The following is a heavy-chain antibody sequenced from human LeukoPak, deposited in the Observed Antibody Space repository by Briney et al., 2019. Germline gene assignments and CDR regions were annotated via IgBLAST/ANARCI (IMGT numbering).Heavy chain of an antibody. Sequence: SQTLSLTCTVSGGSISSGSYYWSWIRQPAGKGLEWIGRIYTSGSTNYNPSLKSRVTISVDTSKNQFSLKLSSVTAADTAVYYCARAGINPEAFDIWGQGTMVTVSS. V-gene: IGHV4-61*02. D-gene: IGHD1-1*01. J-gene: IGHJ3*02. CDR2: IYTSGST. CDR1: GGSISSGSYY. CDR3: ARAGINPEAFDI.